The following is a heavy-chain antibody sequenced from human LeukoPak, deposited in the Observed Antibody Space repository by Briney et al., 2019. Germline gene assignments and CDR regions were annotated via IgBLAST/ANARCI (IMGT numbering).Heavy chain of an antibody. V-gene: IGHV4-59*08. J-gene: IGHJ5*02. CDR3: ARLVSGYWFDP. CDR2: INYSGST. CDR1: GGSISSYY. Sequence: PSETLSLTCTVSGGSISSYYWSWIRQPPGKGLEWIGYINYSGSTNYNPSLKSRVAISVDTSKNQFSMKRSCVTAADTAVYYCARLVSGYWFDPWGQGTLVTVSS. D-gene: IGHD3-3*01.